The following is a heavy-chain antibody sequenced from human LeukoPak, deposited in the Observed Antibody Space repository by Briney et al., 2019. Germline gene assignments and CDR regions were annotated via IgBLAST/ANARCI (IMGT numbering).Heavy chain of an antibody. Sequence: SETLSLTCTVSGGSISSSSYYWGWIRQPPGKGLEWIGRIYTSGSTNYNPSLKSRVTMSVDTSKNQFSLKLSSVTAADTAVYYCARDRVVRGVRDAFDIWGQGTMVTVSS. CDR1: GGSISSSSYY. D-gene: IGHD3-10*01. V-gene: IGHV4-39*07. CDR3: ARDRVVRGVRDAFDI. J-gene: IGHJ3*02. CDR2: IYTSGST.